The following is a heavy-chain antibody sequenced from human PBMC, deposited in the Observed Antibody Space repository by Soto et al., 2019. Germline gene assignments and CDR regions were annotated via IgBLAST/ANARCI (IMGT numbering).Heavy chain of an antibody. J-gene: IGHJ5*02. CDR3: ARGRRANFAP. V-gene: IGHV1-8*01. D-gene: IGHD6-25*01. CDR1: GYIFTNYD. CDR2: VNPNSGNT. Sequence: QVQLVQSGAEVRKPGASVKVSCKASGYIFTNYDIMWVRRASGQGLEWMGWVNPNSGNTGYAQKFQGRVTMTRYTSISTAYMELSGLTSEDTAVYYCARGRRANFAPWGQGTLVTVSS.